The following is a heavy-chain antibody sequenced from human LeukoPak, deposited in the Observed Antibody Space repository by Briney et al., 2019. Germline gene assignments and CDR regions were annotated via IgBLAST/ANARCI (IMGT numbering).Heavy chain of an antibody. V-gene: IGHV4-59*01. CDR1: GGSISSYY. CDR3: ASKMSTYWFFDV. D-gene: IGHD3-22*01. Sequence: SETLSLTCSVSGGSISSYYWSWIRQAPGKGLEWIGSAHYSGSTNYNPSLKSRVTISVDTSKSQFSLKLISVTAADTAVYYCASKMSTYWFFDVWGRGTLVTVSS. CDR2: AHYSGST. J-gene: IGHJ2*01.